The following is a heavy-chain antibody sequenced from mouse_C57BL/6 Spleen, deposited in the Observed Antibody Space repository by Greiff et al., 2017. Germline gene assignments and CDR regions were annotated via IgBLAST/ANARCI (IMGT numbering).Heavy chain of an antibody. CDR2: INPGSGGT. CDR1: GYAFTNYL. D-gene: IGHD1-1*01. V-gene: IGHV1-54*01. CDR3: ARDYGSSFDY. Sequence: VQLQQSGAELVRPGTSVKVSCKASGYAFTNYLIEWVKQRPGQGLEWIGVINPGSGGTNYNEKFKGKATLTADKSSSTAYLQLSSLTSEDSAVYVCARDYGSSFDYWGQGTTLTVSS. J-gene: IGHJ2*01.